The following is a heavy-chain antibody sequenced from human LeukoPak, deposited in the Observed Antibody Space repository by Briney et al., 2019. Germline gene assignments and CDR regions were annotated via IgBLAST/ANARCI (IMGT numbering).Heavy chain of an antibody. Sequence: GGSLRLSCAAPGFSFYTYAMHCVRQAPGQGLEWVALIWHDGSHKFYSNSVRGQFTISRDNSKNTVYLQMNNLRPDDTAVYYCAREIFGSGSYPGFWGQGTLVTVSS. J-gene: IGHJ4*02. D-gene: IGHD3-10*01. CDR2: IWHDGSHK. V-gene: IGHV3-33*01. CDR3: AREIFGSGSYPGF. CDR1: GFSFYTYA.